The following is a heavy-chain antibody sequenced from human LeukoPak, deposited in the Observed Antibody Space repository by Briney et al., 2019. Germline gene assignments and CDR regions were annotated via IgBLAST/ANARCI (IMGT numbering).Heavy chain of an antibody. CDR3: ARDLSYIAVAGYFDY. V-gene: IGHV3-23*01. CDR1: GFTFSSYA. D-gene: IGHD6-19*01. J-gene: IGHJ4*02. Sequence: PGGSLRLSCAASGFTFSSYAMSWVRQAPGKGLEWVSAISGSGGSTYYADSVKGRFTISRDNAKNSLYLQMNSLRAEDTAVYYCARDLSYIAVAGYFDYWGQGTLVTVSS. CDR2: ISGSGGST.